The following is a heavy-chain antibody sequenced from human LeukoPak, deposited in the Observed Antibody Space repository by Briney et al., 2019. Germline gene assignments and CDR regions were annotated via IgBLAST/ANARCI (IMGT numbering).Heavy chain of an antibody. J-gene: IGHJ5*02. Sequence: PSETLSLTYPVSGGSISSYYWSWIRQPPGKGLEWIGYIYYSGSTDYNPSLKSRVTISVDTSKNQFSLKLSSVTAADTAVYYCARHASWFGPWGQGTLVTVSS. CDR1: GGSISSYY. CDR3: ARHASWFGP. V-gene: IGHV4-59*08. CDR2: IYYSGST.